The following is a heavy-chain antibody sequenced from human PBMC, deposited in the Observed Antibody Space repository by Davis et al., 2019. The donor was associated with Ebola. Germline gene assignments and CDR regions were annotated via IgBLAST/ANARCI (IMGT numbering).Heavy chain of an antibody. CDR2: ISYDGSNK. CDR1: GFTSSSYG. Sequence: SLNISCAASGFTSSSYGMHWVRQPPGKGLEWVAVISYDGSNKYYADSVKGRLTIYRDNSKNTLYLQMNSLRAEDQAVYYCAKEGMGWGSPDYYHYYGMDVWGQGTTVTVSS. D-gene: IGHD6-19*01. V-gene: IGHV3-30*18. J-gene: IGHJ6*02. CDR3: AKEGMGWGSPDYYHYYGMDV.